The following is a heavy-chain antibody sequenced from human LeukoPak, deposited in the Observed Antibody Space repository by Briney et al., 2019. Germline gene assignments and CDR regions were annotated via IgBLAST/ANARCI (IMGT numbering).Heavy chain of an antibody. J-gene: IGHJ5*02. D-gene: IGHD3-16*01. V-gene: IGHV4-59*01. Sequence: PSETLSLTCSVSGSSISSYYWSWIRQPPGKGLEWIGNIYYSGSTNYNPSLKSRVIILVDASKTQFSLRLRSVTAADTAVYYCARTLLRATGGGFDPWGQGTLVTVSS. CDR1: GSSISSYY. CDR2: IYYSGST. CDR3: ARTLLRATGGGFDP.